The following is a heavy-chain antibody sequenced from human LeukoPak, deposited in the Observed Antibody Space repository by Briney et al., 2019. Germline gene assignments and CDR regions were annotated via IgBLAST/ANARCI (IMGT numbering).Heavy chain of an antibody. D-gene: IGHD6-19*01. J-gene: IGHJ4*02. CDR1: GGSISSGGYS. CDR2: IYHSGST. CDR3: ARTKPGAVPGDFDY. Sequence: PSETLSLTCAVSGGSISSGGYSWSWIRQPPGKGLEWIGYIYHSGSTYYNPSLKSRVTISVDTSKNQFSLKLSSVTAADTAVYYCARTKPGAVPGDFDYWGQGTLVTVSS. V-gene: IGHV4-30-2*02.